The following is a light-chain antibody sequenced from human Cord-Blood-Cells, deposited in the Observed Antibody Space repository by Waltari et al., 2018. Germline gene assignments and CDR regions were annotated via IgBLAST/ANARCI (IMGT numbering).Light chain of an antibody. Sequence: DIQMTQSPSSLSASVGDRVTITCRASQSISSYLNWYQQKPGKAPKLLIYAASSLQSGVPSRFSGSGSGTEFTLTISSLQPEDFATYYCQQSYSTPYTFSQGTKLEIK. CDR2: AAS. CDR3: QQSYSTPYT. J-gene: IGKJ2*01. CDR1: QSISSY. V-gene: IGKV1-39*01.